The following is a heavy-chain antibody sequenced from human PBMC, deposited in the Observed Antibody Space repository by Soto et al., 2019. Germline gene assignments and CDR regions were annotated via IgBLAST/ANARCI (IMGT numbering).Heavy chain of an antibody. CDR1: GFTFSSYG. CDR2: IWYDGSNK. V-gene: IGHV3-33*01. D-gene: IGHD3-16*02. Sequence: GGSLRLSCAASGFTFSSYGMHWVRQAPGKGLEWVAVIWYDGSNKYYADSVKGRFTISRDNSKNTLYLQMNSLRAEDTAVYYCARDMGPYRRANWFDPWGQGTLVTVSS. CDR3: ARDMGPYRRANWFDP. J-gene: IGHJ5*02.